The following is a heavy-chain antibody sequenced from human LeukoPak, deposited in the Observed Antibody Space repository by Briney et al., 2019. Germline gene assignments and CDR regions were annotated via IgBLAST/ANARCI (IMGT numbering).Heavy chain of an antibody. Sequence: ASVKVSCKASGYTFTSYYMHWVRQAPGQGLEWMGWIEPNSGDTNYPEKFQGGITMTRDTSISTAYMELSRLTSDDTAVYFCARDYFTFTSKSYNFFDPWGQGTLVTVSS. D-gene: IGHD1-20*01. CDR3: ARDYFTFTSKSYNFFDP. CDR1: GYTFTSYY. V-gene: IGHV1-2*02. J-gene: IGHJ5*02. CDR2: IEPNSGDT.